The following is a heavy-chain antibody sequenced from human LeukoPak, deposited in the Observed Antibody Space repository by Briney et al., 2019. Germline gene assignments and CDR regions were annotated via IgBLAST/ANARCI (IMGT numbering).Heavy chain of an antibody. D-gene: IGHD5-24*01. V-gene: IGHV1-18*01. J-gene: IGHJ5*02. CDR1: GYTFTSYG. CDR3: ARTMAAPDENWFDP. CDR2: ISAYNGNT. Sequence: GASVKVSCKASGYTFTSYGISWVRQAPGQGLERMGWISAYNGNTNYAQKLQGRVTMTTDTSTSTAYMELRSLRSDDTAVYYCARTMAAPDENWFDPWGQGTLVTVSS.